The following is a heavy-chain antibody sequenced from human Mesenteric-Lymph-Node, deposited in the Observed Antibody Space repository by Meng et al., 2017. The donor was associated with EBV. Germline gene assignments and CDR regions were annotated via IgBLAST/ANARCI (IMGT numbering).Heavy chain of an antibody. Sequence: VQLVQSGAEVKKPGASVKVSCKAAGYAFNNFDIIWVRQATGQGLEWIGWMNPNNGNTGYAQKFQGRVTMTRNSAISTAYMELSSLTSEDTALYYCARDRGYSSSCDHWGQGTLVTVSS. CDR1: GYAFNNFD. CDR2: MNPNNGNT. V-gene: IGHV1-8*01. J-gene: IGHJ4*02. CDR3: ARDRGYSSSCDH. D-gene: IGHD2-2*01.